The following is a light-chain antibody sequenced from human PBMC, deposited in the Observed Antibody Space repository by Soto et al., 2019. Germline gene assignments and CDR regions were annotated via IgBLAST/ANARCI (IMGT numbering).Light chain of an antibody. Sequence: QSVLTQPASVSGSPGQSITISCTGTSSNVGSYKLVSWYQQHPGKAPKLMIFEVNKRPSGVSNRFSGSKSGNTASLTISGLQHEDEADYYCSSFTSSYFYVFGPGTKVTVL. V-gene: IGLV2-14*02. J-gene: IGLJ1*01. CDR3: SSFTSSYFYV. CDR1: SSNVGSYKL. CDR2: EVN.